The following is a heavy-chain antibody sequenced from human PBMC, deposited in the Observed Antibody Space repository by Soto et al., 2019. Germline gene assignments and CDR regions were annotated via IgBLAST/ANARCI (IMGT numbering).Heavy chain of an antibody. Sequence: PGGSLSLSCAASGFTFSSYAMSWVRQAPGKGLEWVSAISVSVGSTYYADSVKGRFTISRDNSKNTLYLQMNSLRAEDTAVYYCAKDRRFPDFTTWIQLWPRNNWFDPWGQGTLVTVSS. CDR2: ISVSVGST. V-gene: IGHV3-23*01. J-gene: IGHJ5*02. CDR1: GFTFSSYA. CDR3: AKDRRFPDFTTWIQLWPRNNWFDP. D-gene: IGHD5-18*01.